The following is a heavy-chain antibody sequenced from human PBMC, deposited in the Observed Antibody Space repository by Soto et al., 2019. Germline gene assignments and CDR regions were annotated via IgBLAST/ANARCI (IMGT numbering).Heavy chain of an antibody. V-gene: IGHV4-59*08. CDR2: IYYSGST. CDR1: GGSISSYY. CDR3: AGLYYGDYLVYYYMDV. J-gene: IGHJ6*03. D-gene: IGHD4-17*01. Sequence: PSETLSLTCTVSGGSISSYYWSWIRKPPGKGLEWIGYIYYSGSTNYNPSLKSRVTISVDTSKNQFSLKLSSVTAADTAVYYCAGLYYGDYLVYYYMDVWGKGTTVTVSS.